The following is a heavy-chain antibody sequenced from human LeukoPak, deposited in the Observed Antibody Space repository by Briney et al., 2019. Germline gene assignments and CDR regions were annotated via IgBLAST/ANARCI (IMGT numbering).Heavy chain of an antibody. CDR2: VSGSGSTV. J-gene: IGHJ4*02. V-gene: IGHV3-48*01. Sequence: GGSLRLSCAASGFTFGDHIMNWVRQLPGKRLEWVAYVSGSGSTVYYADSVKGRFTISRDNSKNTLYLQMNSLRAEDTAVYYCARDLYDTPTYYFDYWGQGTLVTVSS. CDR1: GFTFGDHI. CDR3: ARDLYDTPTYYFDY. D-gene: IGHD3-3*01.